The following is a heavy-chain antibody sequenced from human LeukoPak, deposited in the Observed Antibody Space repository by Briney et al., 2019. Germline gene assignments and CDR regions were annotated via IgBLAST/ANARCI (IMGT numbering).Heavy chain of an antibody. D-gene: IGHD6-13*01. CDR1: GYTFTSYG. J-gene: IGHJ3*02. Sequence: EASVKVSCKASGYTFTSYGISWVRQAPGQGLEWMGWISAYNGNTNYAQKLQGRVTMTTDTSTSTAYMELRSLRSDDTAVYYCARGYSSSWYGAFDIWGQGTMVTVSS. V-gene: IGHV1-18*01. CDR3: ARGYSSSWYGAFDI. CDR2: ISAYNGNT.